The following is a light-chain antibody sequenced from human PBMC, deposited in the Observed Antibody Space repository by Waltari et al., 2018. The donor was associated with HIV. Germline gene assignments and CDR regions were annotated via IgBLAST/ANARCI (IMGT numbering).Light chain of an antibody. Sequence: DIQLTQSPSLLSASVGDRVTITCRASQGISSYLAWYQQKPGKAPNLLIYAASTLQSGVPSRFSGSGSGTDFTLTISSLQPEDFATYYCQQLNGYPPFTFGPGTKVDFK. CDR1: QGISSY. V-gene: IGKV1-9*01. CDR2: AAS. J-gene: IGKJ3*01. CDR3: QQLNGYPPFT.